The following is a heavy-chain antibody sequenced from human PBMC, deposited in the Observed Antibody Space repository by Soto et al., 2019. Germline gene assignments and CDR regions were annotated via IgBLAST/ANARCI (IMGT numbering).Heavy chain of an antibody. J-gene: IGHJ4*02. CDR2: INSDGSST. D-gene: IGHD2-21*02. V-gene: IGHV3-74*01. CDR1: GFPFSSYW. Sequence: GGSLILSCAASGFPFSSYWMHWVRPAPGKGLVWVSRINSDGSSTSYADSVKGRFTISRDNAKNTLYLQMNSLRAEDTAVYYCARDPPDCGGDCYSDYWGQGTLVKSPQ. CDR3: ARDPPDCGGDCYSDY.